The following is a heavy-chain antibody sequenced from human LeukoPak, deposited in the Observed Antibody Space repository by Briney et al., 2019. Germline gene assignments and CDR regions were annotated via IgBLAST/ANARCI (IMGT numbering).Heavy chain of an antibody. CDR3: AKSPQVVVGDY. V-gene: IGHV4-38-2*02. D-gene: IGHD3-22*01. CDR2: IYRSGST. CDR1: GYSISSGYY. J-gene: IGHJ4*02. Sequence: PSETLSLTCTVSGYSISSGYYWGWIRQPPGKGLEWIGSIYRSGSTYYNPSLMSRVSISVDTSKNQFSLKLSSVTAADTAVYYCAKSPQVVVGDYWGQGTLVTVSS.